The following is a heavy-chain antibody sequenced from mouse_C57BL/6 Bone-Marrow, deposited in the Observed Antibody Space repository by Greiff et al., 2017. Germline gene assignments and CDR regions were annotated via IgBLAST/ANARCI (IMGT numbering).Heavy chain of an antibody. CDR2: ISSGGDYI. D-gene: IGHD1-1*01. CDR3: TREYYGSSFFDV. V-gene: IGHV5-9-1*02. CDR1: GFTFSSYA. Sequence: DVQLQESGEGLVKPGGSLKLSCAASGFTFSSYAMSWVRQTPEKRLEWVAYISSGGDYIYYADTVKGRFTISRDNARNTLYLQMSSLKSEDTAMYYCTREYYGSSFFDVWGTGTTVTVSS. J-gene: IGHJ1*03.